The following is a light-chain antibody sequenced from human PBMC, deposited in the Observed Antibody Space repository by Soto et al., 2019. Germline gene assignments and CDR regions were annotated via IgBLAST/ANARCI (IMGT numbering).Light chain of an antibody. CDR2: GAS. V-gene: IGKV3-15*01. Sequence: EIVMTQSPATLSVSPGERATLSCRARQSVSSNLAWYQQKPGQAPRLLIYGASTRATGIPARFSGSGSGTEFPLTITSLQSEDFAGYYCQQYNNWTPLTFGGGTKVEIK. CDR1: QSVSSN. CDR3: QQYNNWTPLT. J-gene: IGKJ4*02.